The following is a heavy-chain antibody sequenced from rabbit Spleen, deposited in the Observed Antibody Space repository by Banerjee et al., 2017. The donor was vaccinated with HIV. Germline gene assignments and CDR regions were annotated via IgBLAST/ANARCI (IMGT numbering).Heavy chain of an antibody. CDR1: GLDFSSSYW. Sequence: EQLVESGGGLVQPEGSLTLTCTASGLDFSSSYWMCWVRQAPGKGLEWIACIENGDGRYYASWVNGRFTISKTSSTTVTLQMTSLTVADTATYFCARDAGSGAYIDVYFDLWGPGTLVTVS. CDR3: ARDAGSGAYIDVYFDL. CDR2: IENGDGR. D-gene: IGHD8-1*01. J-gene: IGHJ4*01. V-gene: IGHV1S45*01.